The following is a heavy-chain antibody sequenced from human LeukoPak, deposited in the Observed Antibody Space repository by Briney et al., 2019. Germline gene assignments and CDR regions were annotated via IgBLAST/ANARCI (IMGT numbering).Heavy chain of an antibody. CDR3: ARGRRGNPRAYYYMDV. J-gene: IGHJ6*03. V-gene: IGHV1-18*01. CDR1: GYTFTSYG. CDR2: ISAHNGNT. Sequence: ASVKVSCKASGYTFTSYGISWVRQAPGQGLEWMGWISAHNGNTNYAQKLQGRVTMTTDTSTSTAYMELRSLRSDDTAVYYCARGRRGNPRAYYYMDVWGKGTTVTVSS. D-gene: IGHD3-10*01.